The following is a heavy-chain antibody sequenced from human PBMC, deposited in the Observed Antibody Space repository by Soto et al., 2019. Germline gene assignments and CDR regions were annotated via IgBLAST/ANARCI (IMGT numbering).Heavy chain of an antibody. D-gene: IGHD2-15*01. V-gene: IGHV3-53*04. CDR3: ARHNDNYRSGGSCYSGHFQH. CDR1: GVTVSSNY. CDR2: IYSGGST. Sequence: GGSLRLSCXASGVTVSSNYRSWVLQAPGKGRAGGSVIYSGGSTYYADSVKGRFHLPRHNPKNTLYLHMNSLRAEDTAVYYCARHNDNYRSGGSCYSGHFQHWGQGTLVTVSS. J-gene: IGHJ1*01.